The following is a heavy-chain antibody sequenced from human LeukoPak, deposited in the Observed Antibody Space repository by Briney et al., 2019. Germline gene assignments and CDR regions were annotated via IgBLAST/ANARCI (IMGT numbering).Heavy chain of an antibody. V-gene: IGHV3-21*01. Sequence: PGGSLTLSCAASGFTFSSYSMNWVRQAPGTGLEWVSSISSSSSYIYYADSVKGRFTISRDNAKNSLYLQMNSLRAEDTAVYYCARDQADIVVVPASFFDYWGQGTLVTVSS. J-gene: IGHJ4*02. CDR2: ISSSSSYI. CDR3: ARDQADIVVVPASFFDY. CDR1: GFTFSSYS. D-gene: IGHD2-2*01.